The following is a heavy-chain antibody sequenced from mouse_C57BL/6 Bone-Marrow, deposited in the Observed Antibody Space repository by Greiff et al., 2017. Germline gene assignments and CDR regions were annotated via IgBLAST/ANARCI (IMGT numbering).Heavy chain of an antibody. D-gene: IGHD2-4*01. CDR1: GFTFSSYA. J-gene: IGHJ4*01. V-gene: IGHV5-9-1*02. Sequence: EVNLVESGEGLVKPGGSLKLSCAASGFTFSSYAMSWVRQTPEKRLEWVAYISSGGDYIYYADTVKGRFTISRDNARNTLYLQMSSLKSEDTAMYYCTRGHGDYDGDYYAMDYWGQGTSVTVSS. CDR3: TRGHGDYDGDYYAMDY. CDR2: ISSGGDYI.